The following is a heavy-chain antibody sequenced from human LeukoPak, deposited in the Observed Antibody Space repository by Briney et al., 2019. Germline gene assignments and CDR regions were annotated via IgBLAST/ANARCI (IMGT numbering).Heavy chain of an antibody. CDR3: ASTLYCSSTSCYTTDAFDI. J-gene: IGHJ3*02. Sequence: SETLSLTCTVSGGSISSHYWSWIRQPPGKGLEWIGYIYYSGSTNYNPSLKSRVTISVDTSKNQFSLKLSSVTAADTAVYYCASTLYCSSTSCYTTDAFDIWGQGTMVTVSS. CDR2: IYYSGST. V-gene: IGHV4-59*11. D-gene: IGHD2-2*02. CDR1: GGSISSHY.